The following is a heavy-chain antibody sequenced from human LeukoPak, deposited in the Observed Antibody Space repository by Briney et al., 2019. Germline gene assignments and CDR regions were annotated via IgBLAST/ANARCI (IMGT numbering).Heavy chain of an antibody. CDR1: DGSISSSDYY. D-gene: IGHD6-6*01. Sequence: SETLSLTCTVSDGSISSSDYYWTWIRQPPGKGLEWIGYIYSSGSTYYNPSLKSRVTISVDTSKNQFSLKLSSVTAADTAVYYCASVVPADGAFDIWGQGTMVTVSS. J-gene: IGHJ3*02. V-gene: IGHV4-30-4*01. CDR2: IYSSGST. CDR3: ASVVPADGAFDI.